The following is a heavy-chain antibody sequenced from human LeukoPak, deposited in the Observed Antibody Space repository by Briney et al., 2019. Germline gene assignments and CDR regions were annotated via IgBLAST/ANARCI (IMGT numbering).Heavy chain of an antibody. CDR1: GFTVSSNY. CDR3: ASRAVYGSGSYWKPVDY. V-gene: IGHV3-53*01. J-gene: IGHJ4*02. Sequence: GGSLRLSCAASGFTVSSNYMSWVRQAPVKGLEWVSVIYSGGSTYYADSVKGRFTISRDNSKNTLYLQMNSLRAEDTAVYYCASRAVYGSGSYWKPVDYWGQGTLVTVSS. CDR2: IYSGGST. D-gene: IGHD3-10*01.